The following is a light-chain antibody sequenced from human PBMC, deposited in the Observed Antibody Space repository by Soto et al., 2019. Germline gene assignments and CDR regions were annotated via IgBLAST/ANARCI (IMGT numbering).Light chain of an antibody. V-gene: IGKV3-20*01. CDR3: QNYGDSTCT. CDR1: QSVRSNF. J-gene: IGKJ1*01. Sequence: EIVLTQSPGTLSLSPGERATLSCRASQSVRSNFLAWFQQKPGQATRLLIFGASTRATGIPDRFSGSGSVTDFILTISRLGPEDFAVYYCQNYGDSTCTFGQGNQVEIK. CDR2: GAS.